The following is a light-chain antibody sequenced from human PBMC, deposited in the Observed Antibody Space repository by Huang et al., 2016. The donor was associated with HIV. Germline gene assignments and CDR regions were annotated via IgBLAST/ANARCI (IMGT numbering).Light chain of an antibody. CDR3: QQRSNWPPALT. CDR1: QSVSNF. J-gene: IGKJ4*01. CDR2: DAS. V-gene: IGKV3-11*01. Sequence: EIVLTQSPATLSLSPGERATLSCRASQSVSNFLAWYQQTPGQVPRLLIYDASKRATGIPARFSGSGSGTDFTLTISSLEPEDLAVYYCQQRSNWPPALTFGGGTKVEIK.